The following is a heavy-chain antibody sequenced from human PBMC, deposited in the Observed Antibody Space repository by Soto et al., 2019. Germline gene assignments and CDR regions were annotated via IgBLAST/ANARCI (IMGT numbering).Heavy chain of an antibody. J-gene: IGHJ4*02. CDR2: ISYDGSNK. D-gene: IGHD3-3*01. CDR3: AKDDVSRFLEWLLGY. Sequence: VQLVESGGGVVQPGRSLRLSCAASGFIFSNYGMHWVRQAPGKGLEWVAVISYDGSNKYYADSVKGRFTISRDNSKNTVYLQMNSLRAEDTAVYYCAKDDVSRFLEWLLGYWGQGTLVTVSS. CDR1: GFIFSNYG. V-gene: IGHV3-30*18.